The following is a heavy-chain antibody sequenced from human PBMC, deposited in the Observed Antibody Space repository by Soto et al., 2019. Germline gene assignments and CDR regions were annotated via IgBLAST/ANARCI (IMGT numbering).Heavy chain of an antibody. Sequence: QVHLVQSGAEVKKPESSVKVSCKASGGALSRQAINWVRQAPGQGLEWMGGLIPFFGTANYAQKFQGRVTITAGESTSRVQMEMCSVRSEYTAVYYCATLHRLGSGSYYDPLAWFDPWGQGTLISV. D-gene: IGHD3-10*01. CDR1: GGALSRQA. CDR3: ATLHRLGSGSYYDPLAWFDP. V-gene: IGHV1-69*01. CDR2: LIPFFGTA. J-gene: IGHJ5*02.